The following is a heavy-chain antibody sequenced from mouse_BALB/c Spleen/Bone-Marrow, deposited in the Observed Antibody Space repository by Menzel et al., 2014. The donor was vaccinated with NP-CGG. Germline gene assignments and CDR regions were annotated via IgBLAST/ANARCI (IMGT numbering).Heavy chain of an antibody. Sequence: QVQLKESGAEFVKPGASVKLSCKASGYAFTSYWMHWVKRRPGQGLEWIGEIDPSDSYTNYNQKFKGKATLTVDKSSSTAYMQLSSLTSEDSAVYYCARRELGPRWFTYWGQGTLVTVSA. CDR1: GYAFTSYW. J-gene: IGHJ3*01. CDR2: IDPSDSYT. V-gene: IGHV1-69*02. D-gene: IGHD3-1*01. CDR3: ARRELGPRWFTY.